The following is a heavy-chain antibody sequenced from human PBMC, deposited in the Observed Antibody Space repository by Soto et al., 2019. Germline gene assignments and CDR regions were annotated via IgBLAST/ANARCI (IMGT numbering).Heavy chain of an antibody. J-gene: IGHJ4*02. CDR2: IWYDGSNK. D-gene: IGHD2-2*01. CDR1: GFAFSSYG. Sequence: GGSLRLSCAASGFAFSSYGMHWVRQAPGKGLEWVALIWYDGSNKYYADSVKGRFTIPRDNSENTLYLQMNSLRAEDTAVYYCARVGVTAATTYYFDYWGQGTQVTVSS. V-gene: IGHV3-33*01. CDR3: ARVGVTAATTYYFDY.